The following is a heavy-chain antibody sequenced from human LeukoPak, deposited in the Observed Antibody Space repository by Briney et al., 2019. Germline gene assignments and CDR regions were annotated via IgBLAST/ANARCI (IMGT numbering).Heavy chain of an antibody. D-gene: IGHD3-10*01. J-gene: IGHJ2*01. CDR2: IYHSGST. V-gene: IGHV4-38-2*01. CDR3: ARTVGSGSYYPYWYFDL. CDR1: GYSISSGYY. Sequence: SETLSLTCAVSGYSISSGYYWGCIRQPPGKGLEWIGSIYHSGSTYYNPSLKSRVTISVDTSKNQFSLKLSSVTAADTAVYYCARTVGSGSYYPYWYFDLWGRGTLVTVYS.